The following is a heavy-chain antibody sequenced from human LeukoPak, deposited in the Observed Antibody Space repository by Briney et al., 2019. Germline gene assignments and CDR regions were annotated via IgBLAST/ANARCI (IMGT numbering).Heavy chain of an antibody. CDR2: INHSGST. CDR1: GGSFSGYY. CDR3: ARLRRKKIPFDY. D-gene: IGHD1-14*01. V-gene: IGHV4-34*01. J-gene: IGHJ4*02. Sequence: SETLSLTCAVYGGSFSGYYWSWIRQPPGKGLEWIGEINHSGSTNYNPSLKSRATISVDTSKNQFSLKLSSVTAADTAVYYCARLRRKKIPFDYWGQGTLVTVSS.